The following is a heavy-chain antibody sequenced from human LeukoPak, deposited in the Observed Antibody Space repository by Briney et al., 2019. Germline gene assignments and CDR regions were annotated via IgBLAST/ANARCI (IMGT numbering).Heavy chain of an antibody. Sequence: PGGSLRLSCTASGFTFSIYAMHWVRQAPGKGLEWVANIMKDGSTKKYVDSVKGRFTISRDNAKNSLYLQMNSLRVEDTAVYYCARDRDFYVADNWGQGTQLIVSS. CDR3: ARDRDFYVADN. CDR2: IMKDGSTK. D-gene: IGHD2-21*02. V-gene: IGHV3-7*01. J-gene: IGHJ4*02. CDR1: GFTFSIYA.